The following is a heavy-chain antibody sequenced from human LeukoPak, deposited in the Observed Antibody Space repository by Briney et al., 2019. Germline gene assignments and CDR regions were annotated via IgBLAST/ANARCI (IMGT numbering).Heavy chain of an antibody. CDR1: GGTFSSYA. V-gene: IGHV1-69*13. CDR2: IIPIFGTA. J-gene: IGHJ6*02. CDR3: ARGRHAAVGSYPI. Sequence: ASVKVSCKASGGTFSSYAISWVRQAPGQGLEWMGGIIPIFGTANYAQKFQGRVTITADESASTAYMELSSLRSEDTAVYYCARGRHAAVGSYPIWGQGTTVTVSS. D-gene: IGHD6-13*01.